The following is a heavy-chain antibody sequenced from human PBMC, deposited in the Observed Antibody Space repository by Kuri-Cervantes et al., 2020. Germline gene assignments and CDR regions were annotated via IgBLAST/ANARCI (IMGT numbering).Heavy chain of an antibody. Sequence: GGSLRLSCAASGFTFSGYWMTWVRQAPGKGLEWVANTKQDGSEKYYVDSAKGRFTISRDNAKNSLYLQMNSLRSEDTAVYYCARVSWNLQGGGYLQHWGQGTLVTVSS. CDR1: GFTFSGYW. CDR2: TKQDGSEK. D-gene: IGHD1-1*01. V-gene: IGHV3-7*01. J-gene: IGHJ1*01. CDR3: ARVSWNLQGGGYLQH.